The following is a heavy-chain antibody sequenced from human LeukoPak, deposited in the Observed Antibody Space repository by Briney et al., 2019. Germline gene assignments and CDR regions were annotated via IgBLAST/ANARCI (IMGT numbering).Heavy chain of an antibody. D-gene: IGHD2-2*01. CDR2: ISSSSSTI. CDR1: GFTFSSYS. V-gene: IGHV3-48*04. CDR3: ARDSIALGSSD. J-gene: IGHJ4*02. Sequence: GGSLRLSCAASGFTFSSYSMNWVRQAPGKGLEWVSYISSSSSTIYYADSVKGRFTISRDNAKNSLYLQMNSLRAEDTAVYYCARDSIALGSSDWGQGTLVTVSS.